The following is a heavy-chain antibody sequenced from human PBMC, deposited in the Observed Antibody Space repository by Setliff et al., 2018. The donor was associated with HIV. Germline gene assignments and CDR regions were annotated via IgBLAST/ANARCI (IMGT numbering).Heavy chain of an antibody. Sequence: PSETLSLTCTVSGDSISSGTYYWSWIRQPAGKGLQWIGRIYYVGWSKYNPSLEDRVTMSVDTSNNQFSLSLGSVTAADTAIYYCAGSIHGGGSEPFDTWGQGILVTVSS. CDR3: AGSIHGGGSEPFDT. J-gene: IGHJ5*02. CDR2: IYYVGWS. V-gene: IGHV4-61*10. D-gene: IGHD3-10*01. CDR1: GDSISSGTYY.